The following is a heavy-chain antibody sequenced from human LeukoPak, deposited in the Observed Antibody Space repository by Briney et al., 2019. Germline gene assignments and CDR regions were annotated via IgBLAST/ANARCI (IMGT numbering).Heavy chain of an antibody. CDR1: GYSISSGYY. V-gene: IGHV4-38-2*02. D-gene: IGHD3-10*01. CDR3: ARDLDFYYGSGSYGNWFDP. CDR2: INHSGST. J-gene: IGHJ5*02. Sequence: SETLSLTCTVSGYSISSGYYWGWIRQPPGKGLEWIGEINHSGSTNYNPSLKSRVTISVDTSKNQFSLKLSSVTAADTAVYYCARDLDFYYGSGSYGNWFDPWGQGTLVTVSS.